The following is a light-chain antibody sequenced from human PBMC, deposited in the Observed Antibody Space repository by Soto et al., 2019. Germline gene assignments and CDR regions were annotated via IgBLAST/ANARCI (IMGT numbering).Light chain of an antibody. CDR1: QSVSSY. Sequence: IVMTQSPATLSVSPGERATLSCRASQSVSSYLAWYQQKPGQAPRLLIYDASTRATGIPARFSGSGSGTEYTLTISSLQSEDSAVYYCQQCSWHPFTVTFGGGTKVEIK. CDR3: QQCSWHPFTVT. CDR2: DAS. V-gene: IGKV3-15*01. J-gene: IGKJ4*01.